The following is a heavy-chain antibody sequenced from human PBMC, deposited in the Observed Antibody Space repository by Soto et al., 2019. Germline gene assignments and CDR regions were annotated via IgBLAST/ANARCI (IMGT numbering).Heavy chain of an antibody. J-gene: IGHJ4*02. CDR1: GYTFTSYG. V-gene: IGHV1-18*01. Sequence: QVQLVQSGAEVKKPGASVKVSCKASGYTFTSYGISWVRQAPGQGLAWMGWISAYNGNTNYAQKLQARVTMTTATSTSTGDLELRSLRADDAAVYCCARVDTRAYWGPGTLVTVSS. CDR2: ISAYNGNT. D-gene: IGHD5-18*01. CDR3: ARVDTRAY.